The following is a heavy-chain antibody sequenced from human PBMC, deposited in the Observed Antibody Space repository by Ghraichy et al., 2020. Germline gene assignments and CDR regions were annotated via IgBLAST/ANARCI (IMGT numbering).Heavy chain of an antibody. CDR1: GFTFSSYS. CDR2: ISSSSSYI. V-gene: IGHV3-21*01. CDR3: ARDWGSYYCSGGSCYYEWGAFDI. J-gene: IGHJ3*02. D-gene: IGHD2-15*01. Sequence: GGSLRLSCAASGFTFSSYSMNWVRQAPGKGLEWVSSISSSSSYIYYADSVKGRFTISRDNAKNSLYLQMNSLRAEDTAVYYCARDWGSYYCSGGSCYYEWGAFDIWGQGTMVTVSS.